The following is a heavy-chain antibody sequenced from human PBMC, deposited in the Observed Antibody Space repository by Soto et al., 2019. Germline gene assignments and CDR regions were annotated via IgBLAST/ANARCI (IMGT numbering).Heavy chain of an antibody. J-gene: IGHJ4*02. V-gene: IGHV4-4*02. CDR3: ASRDPGTSVDY. CDR2: IYRTGST. D-gene: IGHD1-7*01. Sequence: SEILSLTCAVSGGSFTSNNWWTWVRQPPGQGLEWIGEIYRTGSTNYNPSLKSRVTISLDKSENQFSLKVTSLTAADTAVYYCASRDPGTSVDYWGQGTPVTVSS. CDR1: GGSFTSNNW.